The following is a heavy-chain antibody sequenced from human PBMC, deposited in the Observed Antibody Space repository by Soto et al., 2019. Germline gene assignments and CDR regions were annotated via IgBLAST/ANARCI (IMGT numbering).Heavy chain of an antibody. V-gene: IGHV3-43*01. D-gene: IGHD3-10*01. J-gene: IGHJ3*02. CDR3: AKDDGYGSDSDGIFVLGAFDI. CDR2: ISWDGGST. Sequence: PGGSLRLSCAASGFTFDDYTMHWVRQAPGKGLEWVSLISWDGGSTYYADSVKGRFTISRDNSKNSLYLQMNSLRTEDTALYYCAKDDGYGSDSDGIFVLGAFDIWGQGTMVTVSS. CDR1: GFTFDDYT.